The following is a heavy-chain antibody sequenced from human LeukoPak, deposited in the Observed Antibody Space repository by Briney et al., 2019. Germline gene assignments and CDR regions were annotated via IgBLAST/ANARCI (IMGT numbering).Heavy chain of an antibody. CDR1: GGTFSSYA. D-gene: IGHD6-19*01. J-gene: IGHJ5*02. Sequence: ASVKVSCKASGGTFSSYAISWVRQAPGQGLEWMGGIIPIFGTANYAQKFQGRVTITADKSTSTAYMELSSLRSEDTAVYYCARDSPAQWKRYTSGGKRWFDPWGQGTLVTVSS. CDR2: IIPIFGTA. CDR3: ARDSPAQWKRYTSGGKRWFDP. V-gene: IGHV1-69*06.